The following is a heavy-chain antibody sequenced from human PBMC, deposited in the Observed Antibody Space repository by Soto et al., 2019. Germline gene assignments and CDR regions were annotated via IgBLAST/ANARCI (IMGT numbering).Heavy chain of an antibody. V-gene: IGHV3-23*01. J-gene: IGHJ6*02. D-gene: IGHD3-10*01. Sequence: GGSLRLSCAASGFTFSHYVLSWVRRSPERGLERVSSISGSGSSVYVADSVRGRFIMSRDLSTNTVSLQMNSLRAEDTAVYYCAKVRASYLSASYFYYGLDVWGQGTTVTVSS. CDR2: ISGSGSSV. CDR1: GFTFSHYV. CDR3: AKVRASYLSASYFYYGLDV.